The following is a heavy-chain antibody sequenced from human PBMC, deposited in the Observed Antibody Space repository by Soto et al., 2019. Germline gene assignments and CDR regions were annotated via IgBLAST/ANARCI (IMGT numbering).Heavy chain of an antibody. V-gene: IGHV1-18*01. D-gene: IGHD1-26*01. CDR2: ISAYNGNT. CDR1: GYTFASYC. Sequence: ASVKVSCKASGYTFASYCISWVRRAPGQGLEWMGWISAYNGNTNYAQKLQGRVTMTTDTSTSTAYMELRSLRSDDTAVYYCARASGSSYWFDPWGQGTLVTVSS. J-gene: IGHJ5*02. CDR3: ARASGSSYWFDP.